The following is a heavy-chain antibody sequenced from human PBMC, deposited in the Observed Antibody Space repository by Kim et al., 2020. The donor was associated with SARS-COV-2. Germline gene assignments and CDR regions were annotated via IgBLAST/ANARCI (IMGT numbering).Heavy chain of an antibody. CDR1: GYMFTSYG. CDR2: ISARDGNT. CDR3: ARGAYGDVSFDY. J-gene: IGHJ4*02. D-gene: IGHD4-17*01. Sequence: ASVKVSCKACGYMFTSYGFSWVRQAPGQGLEWLGWISARDGNTKYGQKVQGRVIMTTDTSTNTAYMELWSLRYDDTAMYYCARGAYGDVSFDYWGQGTLVNVAS. V-gene: IGHV1-18*04.